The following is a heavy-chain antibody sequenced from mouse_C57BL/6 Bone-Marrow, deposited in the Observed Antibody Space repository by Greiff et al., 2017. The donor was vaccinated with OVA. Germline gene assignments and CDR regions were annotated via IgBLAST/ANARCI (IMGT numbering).Heavy chain of an antibody. CDR2: ISGGGGNT. V-gene: IGHV5-9*01. D-gene: IGHD2-2*01. CDR3: ARQDYGYPVDY. Sequence: EVKLMESGGGLVKPGGSLKLSCAASGFTFSSYTMSWVRQTPEKRLEWVATISGGGGNTYYPDSVKGRFTISRDNAKNTLYLQMSSLRSEDTALYYCARQDYGYPVDYWGQGTSVTVSS. CDR1: GFTFSSYT. J-gene: IGHJ4*01.